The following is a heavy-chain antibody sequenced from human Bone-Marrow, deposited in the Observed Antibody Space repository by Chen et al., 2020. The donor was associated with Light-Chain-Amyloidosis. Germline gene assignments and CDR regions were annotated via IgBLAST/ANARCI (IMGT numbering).Heavy chain of an antibody. V-gene: IGHV4-34*01. CDR3: ARSRPFYGSGSYYTLWWFDP. CDR1: GGSFSGYY. D-gene: IGHD3-10*01. CDR2: INHSGST. J-gene: IGHJ5*02. Sequence: QVQLQKWGAGLLKRSETLSLTCAVYGGSFSGYYWRWIRQPPGKGLEWIGEINHSGSTNYNPSLKSRVTISVDTSKNQFSLKLSSVTAADTAVYYCARSRPFYGSGSYYTLWWFDPWGQGTLVTVSS.